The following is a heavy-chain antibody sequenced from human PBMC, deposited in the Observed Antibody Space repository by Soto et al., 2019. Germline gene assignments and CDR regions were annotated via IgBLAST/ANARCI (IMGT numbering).Heavy chain of an antibody. J-gene: IGHJ4*02. CDR3: ARSGGSGSYYSFDY. CDR1: GGSFSGYY. D-gene: IGHD3-10*01. CDR2: INHSGST. Sequence: SETLSLTCAVYGGSFSGYYWSWIRQPPGKGLEWIGEINHSGSTNYNPSLKSRVTISVDTSKNQFSLKLSSVTAADTAVYYCARSGGSGSYYSFDYWGQGNLVTVSS. V-gene: IGHV4-34*01.